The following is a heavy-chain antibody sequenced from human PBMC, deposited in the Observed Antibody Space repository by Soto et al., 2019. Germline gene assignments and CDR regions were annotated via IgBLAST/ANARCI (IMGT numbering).Heavy chain of an antibody. CDR3: ARGLNYDYVWGSYRGLFDY. V-gene: IGHV4-59*01. CDR1: GGSISSYY. D-gene: IGHD3-16*02. CDR2: IYYSGST. J-gene: IGHJ4*02. Sequence: PSETLSLTCTVSGGSISSYYWSWIRQPPGKGLEWIGYIYYSGSTNYNPSLKSRVTISVDTSKNQFSLKLSSVTAADTAVYYCARGLNYDYVWGSYRGLFDYWGQGTLVTVSS.